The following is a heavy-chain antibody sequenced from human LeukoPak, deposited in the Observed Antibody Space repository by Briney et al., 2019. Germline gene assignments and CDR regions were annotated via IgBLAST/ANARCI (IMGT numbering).Heavy chain of an antibody. CDR2: ITWDAGST. CDR1: GFTFDDYT. CDR3: AQWSRYFDY. J-gene: IGHJ4*02. D-gene: IGHD1-26*01. Sequence: PGGSLRLSCAASGFTFDDYTMHWVRQAPGKGLEWVSLITWDAGSTYYADSVKGRFTTSRDNSKNTLYLQMNSLRAEDTALYFCAQWSRYFDYWGQGTLVTVSS. V-gene: IGHV3-43*01.